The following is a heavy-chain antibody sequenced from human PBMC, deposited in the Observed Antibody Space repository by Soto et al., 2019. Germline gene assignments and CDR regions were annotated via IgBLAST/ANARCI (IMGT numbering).Heavy chain of an antibody. V-gene: IGHV4-30-4*01. Sequence: SEKLSLTCTVSGASIRSTDYYWSWIRQAPGKGLEWIGYVYYTGSTYYNPSLMSRLTISVDTSKNQFSLKLTSVTAAETAVYYCVRTDRQAAVALHSFDRWGQGAQV. J-gene: IGHJ5*02. CDR3: VRTDRQAAVALHSFDR. CDR1: GASIRSTDYY. CDR2: VYYTGST. D-gene: IGHD2-21*02.